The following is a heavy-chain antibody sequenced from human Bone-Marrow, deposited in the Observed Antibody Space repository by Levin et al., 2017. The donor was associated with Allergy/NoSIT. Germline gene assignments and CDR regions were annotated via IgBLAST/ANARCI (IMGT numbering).Heavy chain of an antibody. D-gene: IGHD2-2*01. V-gene: IGHV3-11*01. J-gene: IGHJ6*02. Sequence: GGSLRLSCAASGFTFSDYYMSWIRQAPGKGLEWVSYISSSGSTIYYADSVKGRFTISRDNAKNSLYLQMNSLRAEDTAVYYCASINQLHYYYGMDVWGQGTTVTVSS. CDR2: ISSSGSTI. CDR3: ASINQLHYYYGMDV. CDR1: GFTFSDYY.